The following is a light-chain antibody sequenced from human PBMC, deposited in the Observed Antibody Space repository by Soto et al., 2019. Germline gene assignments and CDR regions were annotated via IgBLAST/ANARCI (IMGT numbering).Light chain of an antibody. CDR3: QQAYSFPLT. CDR1: QGLSSW. J-gene: IGKJ5*01. Sequence: DIQMTQSPSSVSASVGDRVTITCRASQGLSSWLAWYQQKPGEAPKLLIYSVSRLQSGVPSRFSGSGSGTDFSLTISSLQPEDFGTYYCQQAYSFPLTFGQGTRLEIK. V-gene: IGKV1-12*01. CDR2: SVS.